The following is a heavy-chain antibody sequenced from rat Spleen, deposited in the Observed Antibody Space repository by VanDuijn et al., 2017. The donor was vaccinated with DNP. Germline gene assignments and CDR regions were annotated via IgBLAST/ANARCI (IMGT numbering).Heavy chain of an antibody. Sequence: EVQLVESGGGLVQPGRTLKLSCVASGFTFSNYYMAWVRQAPTKGLEWFASITNTGGSTYYPDSVKGRFTISRDNAKSTLYLQMDSLRSEDTATYYCTTVEGLDYYFDYWGQGVMVTVSS. D-gene: IGHD1-11*01. CDR2: ITNTGGST. J-gene: IGHJ2*01. V-gene: IGHV5-27*01. CDR3: TTVEGLDYYFDY. CDR1: GFTFSNYY.